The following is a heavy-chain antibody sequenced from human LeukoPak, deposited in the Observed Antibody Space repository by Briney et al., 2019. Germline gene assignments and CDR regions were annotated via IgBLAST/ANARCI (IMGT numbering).Heavy chain of an antibody. CDR3: TRQAPYYDILTGYYSGDLAPAPSFDY. CDR2: IRSKANSYAT. Sequence: GGSLRLSCAASGFTFSGSAMHWVRQASGKGLEWVGRIRSKANSYATAYAASVKGRFTISRDDSKNTAYLQMNSLKTEDTAVYYCTRQAPYYDILTGYYSGDLAPAPSFDYWGQGTLVTVSS. V-gene: IGHV3-73*01. CDR1: GFTFSGSA. D-gene: IGHD3-9*01. J-gene: IGHJ4*02.